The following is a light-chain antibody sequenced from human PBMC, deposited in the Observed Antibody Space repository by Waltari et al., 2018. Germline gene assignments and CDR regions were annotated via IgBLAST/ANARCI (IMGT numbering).Light chain of an antibody. CDR2: DGS. V-gene: IGLV2-14*03. J-gene: IGLJ2*01. Sequence: QSALTQPASVSGSLGQSITISCTGTSSHVGSYNYVSWYQQLPGKAPKTIIYDGSKRPSWVSNRFSGSKSGNTTSLTISGLQAEDEADYYCSSYTSSVLFGGGTKLTVL. CDR3: SSYTSSVL. CDR1: SSHVGSYNY.